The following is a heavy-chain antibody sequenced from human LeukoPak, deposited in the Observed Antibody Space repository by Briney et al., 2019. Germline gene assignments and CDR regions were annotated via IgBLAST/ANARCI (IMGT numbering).Heavy chain of an antibody. CDR3: ARVLVVPAAMRYYYYMDV. CDR1: GGSISSYY. Sequence: SETLSLTCTVSGGSISSYYWSWIRQPPGKGLEWIGYIYYSGSTNYNPSLKSRVTISVDTSKNQFSLKLSSVTAADTAVYYCARVLVVPAAMRYYYYMDVWGKGTTVTISS. CDR2: IYYSGST. J-gene: IGHJ6*03. D-gene: IGHD2-2*01. V-gene: IGHV4-59*01.